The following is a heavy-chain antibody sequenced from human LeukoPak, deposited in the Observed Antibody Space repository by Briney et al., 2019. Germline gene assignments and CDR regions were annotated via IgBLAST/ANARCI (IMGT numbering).Heavy chain of an antibody. CDR2: INTNTGNP. D-gene: IGHD3-22*01. V-gene: IGHV7-4-1*02. CDR3: ARGDYETHGYQTR. CDR1: GYIFASYV. J-gene: IGHJ4*02. Sequence: ASVKVSCKASGYIFASYVLHWVRQAPGQGLEWMGWINTNTGNPTYAQGFTGRFVFSLDTSVSTAYLQISSLKADDTAMYYCARGDYETHGYQTRWGQGTLVTVSS.